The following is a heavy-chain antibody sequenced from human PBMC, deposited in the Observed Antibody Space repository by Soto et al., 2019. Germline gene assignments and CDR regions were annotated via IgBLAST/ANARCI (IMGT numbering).Heavy chain of an antibody. CDR1: GYSFTSYW. V-gene: IGHV5-10-1*01. CDR3: ARLITAASYYYGMDV. J-gene: IGHJ6*02. Sequence: PGESLKISCKGSGYSFTSYWISWVRQMPGKGLEWMGRIDPSDSYTNYSPSFQGHVTISADKSISTAYLQWSSLKASDTAMYYCARLITAASYYYGMDVWAQGTTVTVS. CDR2: IDPSDSYT. D-gene: IGHD6-13*01.